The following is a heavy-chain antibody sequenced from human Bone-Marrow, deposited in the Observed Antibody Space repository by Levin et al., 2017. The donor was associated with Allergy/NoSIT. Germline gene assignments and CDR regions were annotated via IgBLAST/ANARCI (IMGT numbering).Heavy chain of an antibody. D-gene: IGHD6-13*01. CDR2: ISSSSSYI. CDR1: GFTFSSYS. J-gene: IGHJ4*02. V-gene: IGHV3-21*01. CDR3: ARVMDGSSWYFDY. Sequence: GESLKISCAASGFTFSSYSMNWVRQAPGKGLEWVSSISSSSSYIYYADSVKGRFTISRDNAKNSLYLQMNSLRAEDTAVYYCARVMDGSSWYFDYWGQGTLVTVSS.